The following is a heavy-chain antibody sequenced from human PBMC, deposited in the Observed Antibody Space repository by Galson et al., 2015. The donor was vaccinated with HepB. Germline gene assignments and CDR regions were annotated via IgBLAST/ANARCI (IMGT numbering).Heavy chain of an antibody. D-gene: IGHD4-17*01. J-gene: IGHJ6*02. CDR3: ARDEDYDERKTYTWGWGPKTTGEKYHSDMDV. CDR1: GGTFRRFT. V-gene: IGHV1-69*08. Sequence: SVKVSCKASGGTFRRFTIDWVRQAPGQGLGWMGRITPFRGTADYTQKFQGRLTITADKATNTAYMELTSLRSEDTAVYYCARDEDYDERKTYTWGWGPKTTGEKYHSDMDVWGQGTTVTVSS. CDR2: ITPFRGTA.